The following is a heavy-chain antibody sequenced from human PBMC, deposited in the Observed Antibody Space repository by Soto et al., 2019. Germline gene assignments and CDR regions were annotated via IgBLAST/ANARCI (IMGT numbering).Heavy chain of an antibody. J-gene: IGHJ5*02. CDR3: ARKGASIVVVPAAIIPRWFDP. CDR2: INHSGST. D-gene: IGHD2-2*02. CDR1: GGSFSGYY. V-gene: IGHV4-34*01. Sequence: PETLSLTGAVYGGSFSGYYWSWIRQPPGKGLEWIGEINHSGSTNYNPSLKSRVTISVDTSKNQFSLKLSSVTAADTAVYYCARKGASIVVVPAAIIPRWFDPWGQGTLVTVSS.